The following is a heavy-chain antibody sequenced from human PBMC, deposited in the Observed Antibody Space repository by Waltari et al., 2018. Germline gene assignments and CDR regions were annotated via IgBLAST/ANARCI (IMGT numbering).Heavy chain of an antibody. D-gene: IGHD6-6*01. Sequence: QLQLQESGPGLVKPSETLSLTCTVSGGSIRSSSYYWGWIRQPPGKGLECLATIYYSGNTFYNPSIKSRATLSIDTSKNQFSLKLSSVTAADTAVYYCARESSSEMGFDYWGQGTLVSVSS. CDR3: ARESSSEMGFDY. CDR1: GGSIRSSSYY. V-gene: IGHV4-39*07. CDR2: IYYSGNT. J-gene: IGHJ4*02.